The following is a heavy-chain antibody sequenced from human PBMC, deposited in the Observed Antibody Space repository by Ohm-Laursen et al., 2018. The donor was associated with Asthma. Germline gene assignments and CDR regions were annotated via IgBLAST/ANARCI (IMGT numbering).Heavy chain of an antibody. Sequence: SLRLSCAASGFTFSGYTMHWVRQAPGKGLDYVSSMNGNGDTTHYADSVKGRFTISRDNSKNTLYLQMSSLRAEDTAVYHCIKDLSGTYSFDYWGQGALVTVSS. CDR2: MNGNGDTT. J-gene: IGHJ4*02. CDR3: IKDLSGTYSFDY. D-gene: IGHD1-26*01. V-gene: IGHV3-64D*08. CDR1: GFTFSGYT.